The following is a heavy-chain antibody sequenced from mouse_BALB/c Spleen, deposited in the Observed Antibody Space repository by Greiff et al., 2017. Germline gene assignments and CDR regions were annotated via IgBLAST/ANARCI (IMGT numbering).Heavy chain of an antibody. V-gene: IGHV5-6-4*01. CDR2: ISSGGSYT. D-gene: IGHD1-2*01. CDR1: GFTFSSYT. Sequence: EVKVEESGGGLVKPGGSLKLSCAASGFTFSSYTMSWVRQTPEKRLEWVATISSGGSYTYYPDSVKGRFTISRDNAKNTLYLQMSSLKSEDTAMYYCTRGPLYYWGQGTSVTVSS. J-gene: IGHJ4*01. CDR3: TRGPLYY.